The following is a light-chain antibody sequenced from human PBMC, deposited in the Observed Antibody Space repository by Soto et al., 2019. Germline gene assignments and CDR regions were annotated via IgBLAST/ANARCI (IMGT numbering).Light chain of an antibody. V-gene: IGLV2-14*01. CDR2: DVN. J-gene: IGLJ2*01. CDR1: SSDVGGYNY. Sequence: QSALTQPASVSGSPGQSITISCTGTSSDVGGYNYVSWYQQHPGKAPKLMIYDVNNRPSGVSNRFSGSKSGNTASLTISGLQAEDEADYYCISYTTSSTLYVVFGGGTQLTVL. CDR3: ISYTTSSTLYVV.